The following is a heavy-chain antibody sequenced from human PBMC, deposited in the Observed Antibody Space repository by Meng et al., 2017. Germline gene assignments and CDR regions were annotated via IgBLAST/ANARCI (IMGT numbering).Heavy chain of an antibody. CDR1: GYTFTSYG. CDR3: ARVSHTYYYDSSGYYPSDY. J-gene: IGHJ4*02. Sequence: QVQVVECGAEVKKPGASVKGSCKASGYTFTSYGISWVRQAPGQGLEWMGWISAYNGNTNYTQKLQGRVTMTTDTSTSTAYMELRSLRSDDTAVYYCARVSHTYYYDSSGYYPSDYWGQGTLVTVSS. CDR2: ISAYNGNT. V-gene: IGHV1-18*01. D-gene: IGHD3-22*01.